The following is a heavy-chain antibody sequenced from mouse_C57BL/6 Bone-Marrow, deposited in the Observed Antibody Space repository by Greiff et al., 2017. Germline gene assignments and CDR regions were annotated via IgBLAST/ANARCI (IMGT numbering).Heavy chain of an antibody. CDR2: IYPGSGST. Sequence: QVQLQQPGAELVKPGASVKMSCKASGYTFTSYWITWVKQRPGQGLEWIGDIYPGSGSTNYNEKFKSKATLTVDTSSSTAYMQLSSLTSEDSAVYYCARPPTVVVDWYFDVWGTGTTVTVSS. CDR3: ARPPTVVVDWYFDV. CDR1: GYTFTSYW. D-gene: IGHD1-1*01. J-gene: IGHJ1*03. V-gene: IGHV1-55*01.